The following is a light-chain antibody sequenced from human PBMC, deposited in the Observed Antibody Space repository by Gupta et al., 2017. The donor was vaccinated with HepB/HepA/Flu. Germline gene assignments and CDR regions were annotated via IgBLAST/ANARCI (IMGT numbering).Light chain of an antibody. V-gene: IGKV1-5*03. CDR3: QQDNSSWIT. J-gene: IGKJ4*01. CDR2: KAS. Sequence: QSPSTLSASVGDRVTITCRASQSISSWLAWYQQKPGKAPKLLIYKASSLESGVPSRFSGSGSGTEFTLTISSLHPDDFATYYCQQDNSSWITFGGGTKVEIK. CDR1: QSISSW.